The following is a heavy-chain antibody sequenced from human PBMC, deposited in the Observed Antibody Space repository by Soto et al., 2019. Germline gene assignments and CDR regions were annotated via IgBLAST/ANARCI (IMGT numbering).Heavy chain of an antibody. V-gene: IGHV1-18*01. J-gene: IGHJ4*02. CDR1: GYTFTSYS. Sequence: QVQLVQSGAEVKKPGASVKVSCKASGYTFTSYSITWVRQAPGQGLEWMGWISAHNGNTKYAQKLQGRVTMTTDTSTSTAHMEVRGLRSDDTAVYYCARDTAMALPDAWGQGTMVTVSS. CDR3: ARDTAMALPDA. D-gene: IGHD5-18*01. CDR2: ISAHNGNT.